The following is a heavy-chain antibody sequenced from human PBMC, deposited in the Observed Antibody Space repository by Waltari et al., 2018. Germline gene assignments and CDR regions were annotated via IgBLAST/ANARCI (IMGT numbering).Heavy chain of an antibody. D-gene: IGHD3-22*01. CDR3: AINYYDSSGYSNFDY. V-gene: IGHV1-69*02. Sequence: QVQLVPSGAEVKKHGSYVKVSCQASGDTFTSYTISWVRQAPGQGLEWMGRIIPILGIANYAQKFQGRVTSTAYKSTSTAYMELSSLRSDDTAVYYCAINYYDSSGYSNFDYWGQGTLVTVSS. CDR1: GDTFTSYT. J-gene: IGHJ4*02. CDR2: IIPILGIA.